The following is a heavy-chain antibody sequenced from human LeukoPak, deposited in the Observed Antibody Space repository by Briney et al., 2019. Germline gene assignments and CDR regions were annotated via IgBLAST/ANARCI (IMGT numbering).Heavy chain of an antibody. CDR1: GYSITSGYY. Sequence: KPSETLSLTCTVSGYSITSGYYWGWIRQSPGKGLEWIGNVYHSGSTYSNPSLKSRVTVSVDTSKNQFSLKLSSLTAADTAVYYCARVGANMIRPLLDYWGQGTLVTVSS. CDR2: VYHSGST. V-gene: IGHV4-38-2*02. J-gene: IGHJ4*02. CDR3: ARVGANMIRPLLDY. D-gene: IGHD3-10*01.